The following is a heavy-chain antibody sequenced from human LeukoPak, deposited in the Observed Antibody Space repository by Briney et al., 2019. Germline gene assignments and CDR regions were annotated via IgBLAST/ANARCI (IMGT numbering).Heavy chain of an antibody. V-gene: IGHV3-21*01. Sequence: GGSLRLSCAASGFTFSSYRMNWVRQAPGKGLEWVSSISSSSSYIYYADSVKGRFTISRDNAKNSLYLQMNSLRAEDTAVYYCARESLGYCSGGSCYASYYSDYWGQGTLVTVSS. D-gene: IGHD2-15*01. CDR3: ARESLGYCSGGSCYASYYSDY. J-gene: IGHJ4*02. CDR2: ISSSSSYI. CDR1: GFTFSSYR.